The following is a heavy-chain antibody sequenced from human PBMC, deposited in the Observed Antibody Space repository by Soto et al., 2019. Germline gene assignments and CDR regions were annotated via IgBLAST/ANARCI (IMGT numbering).Heavy chain of an antibody. V-gene: IGHV3-30*18. CDR3: AKLTGDYYFDY. D-gene: IGHD4-17*01. CDR2: ISYDGSNK. CDR1: GFTFSSYG. Sequence: WGSLRLSCAASGFTFSSYGMHWVRQAPGKGLEWVAVISYDGSNKYYADSVKGRFTISRDNSKNTLYLQMNSLRAEDTAVYYCAKLTGDYYFDYWGQGTLVTVSS. J-gene: IGHJ4*02.